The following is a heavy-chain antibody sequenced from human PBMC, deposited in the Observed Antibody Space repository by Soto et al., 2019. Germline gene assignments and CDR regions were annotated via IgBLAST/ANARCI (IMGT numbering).Heavy chain of an antibody. CDR1: GGSLSSDGYS. CDR3: ARADWNHLLDY. CDR2: IYQSGST. D-gene: IGHD1-1*01. Sequence: QLQLQESGSRLVRPSQTLSLTCAVSGGSLSSDGYSRNWIRQPPGKGLEWIGYIYQSGSTSYNPSLKSRVSISIEMSKKQYSLRLTSVTAADAAVYYCARADWNHLLDYWGQGTLISVSS. J-gene: IGHJ4*02. V-gene: IGHV4-30-2*01.